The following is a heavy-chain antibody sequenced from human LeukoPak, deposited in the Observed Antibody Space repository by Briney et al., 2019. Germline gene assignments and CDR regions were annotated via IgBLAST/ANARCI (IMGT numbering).Heavy chain of an antibody. D-gene: IGHD1-26*01. V-gene: IGHV4-59*01. Sequence: SGTLSLTCTVSGGSISSYYWSWIRQPPGKGLEWIGYIYYSGSTNYNPSLKSRVTISVDTSKNQFSLKLSSVTAADTAVYYCARDGTLHAFDIWGQGTMVTVSS. CDR3: ARDGTLHAFDI. J-gene: IGHJ3*02. CDR2: IYYSGST. CDR1: GGSISSYY.